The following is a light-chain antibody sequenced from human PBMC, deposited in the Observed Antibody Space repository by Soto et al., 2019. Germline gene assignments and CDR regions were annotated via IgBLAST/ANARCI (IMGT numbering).Light chain of an antibody. J-gene: IGLJ3*02. CDR2: DVS. CDR1: SSDVGYYNY. CDR3: CSYRGSYTWV. V-gene: IGLV2-11*01. Sequence: QSVLTQPHSVSGSPGQSVTISCTGTSSDVGYYNYVSWYRQHPGKAPKLMIYDVSNRPSGVPDRFSGSKSGNTASLTISGLQAEDEADYYCCSYRGSYTWVFGGGTKVTVL.